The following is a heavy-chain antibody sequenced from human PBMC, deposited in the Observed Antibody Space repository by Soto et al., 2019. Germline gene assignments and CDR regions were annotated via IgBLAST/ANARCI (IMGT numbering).Heavy chain of an antibody. V-gene: IGHV3-15*07. CDR1: GITFSNAW. Sequence: EVQLVESGGGLVKPGGSLRLSCSASGITFSNAWMNWVRQAPGKGLEWVARIKSRTDGGTADYAAAVKGRFTVARDDSKNTMYLQMSSLKTEDTAIYYCTSEGDIVGATYWGQGTLVTVSS. CDR3: TSEGDIVGATY. D-gene: IGHD1-26*01. J-gene: IGHJ4*02. CDR2: IKSRTDGGTA.